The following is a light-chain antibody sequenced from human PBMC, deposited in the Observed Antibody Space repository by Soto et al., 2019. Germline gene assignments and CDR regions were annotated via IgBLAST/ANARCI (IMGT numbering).Light chain of an antibody. V-gene: IGKV3-20*01. Sequence: EIVLNQSPVTLSLSPGENATLSCRASQSIGSDYLAWYQQKPGQAPRLLIYGASKRATGIPDRFSGSGSGAEFTLTISRLEPEDFASYYCQQHDTSLTWTFGQGTKVDIK. J-gene: IGKJ1*01. CDR2: GAS. CDR3: QQHDTSLTWT. CDR1: QSIGSDY.